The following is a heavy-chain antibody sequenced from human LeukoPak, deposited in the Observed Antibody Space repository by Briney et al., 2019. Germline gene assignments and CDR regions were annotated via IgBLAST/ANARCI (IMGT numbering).Heavy chain of an antibody. Sequence: ASVKVSCKASGYTFTGYYMHWVRQAPGQGLEWMGWINPNSGGTNYAQKFQGRVTMTRDTSISTAYMELSRLRSDDTAVYYCARAKQQLVAFYYYYYMDVWGKGTTVTVSS. J-gene: IGHJ6*03. CDR3: ARAKQQLVAFYYYYYMDV. D-gene: IGHD6-13*01. CDR1: GYTFTGYY. CDR2: INPNSGGT. V-gene: IGHV1-2*02.